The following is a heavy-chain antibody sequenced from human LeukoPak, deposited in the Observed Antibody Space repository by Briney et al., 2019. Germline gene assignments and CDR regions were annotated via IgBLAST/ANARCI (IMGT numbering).Heavy chain of an antibody. CDR3: ARDGYDSSGYYWNY. CDR2: IKQDGSEK. D-gene: IGHD3-22*01. V-gene: IGHV3-7*01. Sequence: GGSLRLSCAASGFTFSSYWMSWVRQAPGKGLEWVANIKQDGSEKYYVDSVKCRFTISRDNAKNSLYLQMNSLRAEDTAVYYCARDGYDSSGYYWNYWGQGTLVTVSS. J-gene: IGHJ4*02. CDR1: GFTFSSYW.